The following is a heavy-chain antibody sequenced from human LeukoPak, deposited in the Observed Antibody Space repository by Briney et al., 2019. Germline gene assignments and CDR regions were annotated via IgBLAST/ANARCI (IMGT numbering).Heavy chain of an antibody. CDR2: ISSGGDTT. Sequence: GGSLRLSCAASGFTFSDYYMSWIRQAPGKGLEWVSYISSGGDTTYYADSVTGRFTISRDNAKNSLCLQMHSLRAEDSAIYYCATYDYGADYFDYWGQGTLVTV. V-gene: IGHV3-11*01. CDR3: ATYDYGADYFDY. CDR1: GFTFSDYY. J-gene: IGHJ4*02. D-gene: IGHD4/OR15-4a*01.